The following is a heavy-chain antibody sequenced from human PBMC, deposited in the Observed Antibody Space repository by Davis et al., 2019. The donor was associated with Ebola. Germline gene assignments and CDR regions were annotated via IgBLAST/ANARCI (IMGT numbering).Heavy chain of an antibody. J-gene: IGHJ4*02. CDR3: ARVCTHPFDY. D-gene: IGHD2-2*01. CDR2: MNPNSGNT. V-gene: IGHV1-8*01. CDR1: GYTFTSYD. Sequence: ASVKVSCKASGYTFTSYDINWVRQATGQGLEWMGWMNPNSGNTGYAQKLQGRVTMTTDTSTSTAYMELRSLRSDDTAVYYCARVCTHPFDYWGQGTLVIVSS.